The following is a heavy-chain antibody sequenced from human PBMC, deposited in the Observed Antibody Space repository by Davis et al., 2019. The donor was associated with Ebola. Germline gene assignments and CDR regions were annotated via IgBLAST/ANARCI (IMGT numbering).Heavy chain of an antibody. Sequence: ESLKISCAASGFTFSSYWMSWIRQPSGKGLEWIGEINHSGSTNYNPSLKSRVTISVDTSKNQFSLKLSSVTAADTAVYYCARGPTYYYGMDVWGQGTTVTVSS. CDR3: ARGPTYYYGMDV. J-gene: IGHJ6*02. V-gene: IGHV4-34*01. CDR2: INHSGST. CDR1: GFTFSSYW.